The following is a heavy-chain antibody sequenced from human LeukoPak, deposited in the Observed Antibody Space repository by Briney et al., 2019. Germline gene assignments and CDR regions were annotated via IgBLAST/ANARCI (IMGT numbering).Heavy chain of an antibody. J-gene: IGHJ4*02. CDR3: ARDLVSGNGYTSSCYY. CDR1: GYIFTSYG. Sequence: ASVKVSCKASGYIFTSYGITWVRQAPGQGLEWMGWINTYNGNTNYAQKVQGRVTMTTDTSTRTAYMELRSLRSDDTAIYYCARDLVSGNGYTSSCYYWGQGTQVTVPS. D-gene: IGHD6-13*01. V-gene: IGHV1-18*01. CDR2: INTYNGNT.